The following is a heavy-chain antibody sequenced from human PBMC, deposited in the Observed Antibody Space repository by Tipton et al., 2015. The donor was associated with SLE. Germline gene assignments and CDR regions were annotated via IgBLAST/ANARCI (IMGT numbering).Heavy chain of an antibody. Sequence: TLSLTCAVYGGSFSGYYWSWIRQPPGKGLEWIGEISHSGSTNYNPSLKSRVTISVDTSKNQFSLKLSSVTAADTAVYYRARGGATDAFDIWGQGTMVTVSS. CDR2: ISHSGST. D-gene: IGHD1-26*01. J-gene: IGHJ3*02. V-gene: IGHV4-34*01. CDR3: ARGGATDAFDI. CDR1: GGSFSGYY.